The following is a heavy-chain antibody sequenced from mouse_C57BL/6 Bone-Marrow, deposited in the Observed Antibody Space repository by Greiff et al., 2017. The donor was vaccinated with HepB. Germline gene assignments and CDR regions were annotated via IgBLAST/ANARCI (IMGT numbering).Heavy chain of an antibody. CDR3: ARLWAGNYYFDY. CDR2: IDPNSGGT. D-gene: IGHD3-3*01. J-gene: IGHJ2*01. Sequence: QVQLKESGAELVKPGASVKLSCKASGYTFTSYWMHWVKQRPGRGLEWIGRIDPNSGGTKYNEKFKSKATLTVDKPSSTAYMQLSSLTSEDSAVYYCARLWAGNYYFDYWGQGTTLTVSS. CDR1: GYTFTSYW. V-gene: IGHV1-72*01.